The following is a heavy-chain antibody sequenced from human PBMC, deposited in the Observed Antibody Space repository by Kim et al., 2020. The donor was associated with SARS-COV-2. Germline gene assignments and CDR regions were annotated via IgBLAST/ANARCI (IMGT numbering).Heavy chain of an antibody. CDR3: VKEAAFTTIVVDYYFDY. D-gene: IGHD3-22*01. J-gene: IGHJ4*02. Sequence: SVEGRFTISRDNSKHTLFLQMNSLRTEDTALYYCVKEAAFTTIVVDYYFDYWGQGTLVTVSS. V-gene: IGHV3-30*02.